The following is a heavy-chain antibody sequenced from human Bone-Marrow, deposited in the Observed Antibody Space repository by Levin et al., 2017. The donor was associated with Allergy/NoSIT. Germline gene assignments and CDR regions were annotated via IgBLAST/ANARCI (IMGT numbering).Heavy chain of an antibody. CDR2: IYPGDSHT. Sequence: GASVKVSCKGSGYNFTTYWIGWVRQMPGKGLEWMGIIYPGDSHTRYSPSFQGQVTISADKSISTAYLQWSSLKASDTAMYYCARSIVTRNRVSWFDPWGQGTLVTVSS. V-gene: IGHV5-51*03. CDR3: ARSIVTRNRVSWFDP. J-gene: IGHJ5*02. CDR1: GYNFTTYW. D-gene: IGHD5-12*01.